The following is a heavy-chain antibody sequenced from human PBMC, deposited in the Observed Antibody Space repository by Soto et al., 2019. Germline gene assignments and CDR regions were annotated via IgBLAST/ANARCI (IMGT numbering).Heavy chain of an antibody. J-gene: IGHJ4*02. CDR3: ARLEGLATISYYFDF. D-gene: IGHD3-9*01. CDR2: IYYSGST. Sequence: QLQLQESGPGLVKPSEALSLTCSVSGGSISSSSYYWGWIRQPPGKGLEWIGSIYYSGSTYCNPSLKSRVTISIDKSTNQFSLKLSSLTAADTAVYYCARLEGLATISYYFDFWGPGTLVTVSS. V-gene: IGHV4-39*01. CDR1: GGSISSSSYY.